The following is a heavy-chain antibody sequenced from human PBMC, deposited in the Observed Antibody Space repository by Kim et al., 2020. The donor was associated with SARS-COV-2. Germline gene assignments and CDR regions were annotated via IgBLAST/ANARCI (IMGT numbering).Heavy chain of an antibody. CDR2: ISNNGRDT. V-gene: IGHV3-64*02. J-gene: IGHJ4*02. CDR3: ARDLHGDYNPPRFDD. Sequence: GGSLRLSCAGSGFTFSTYAMHWVRQAPGKGLEHVSAISNNGRDTYYADSVKGRFTISRDNSKNTLYLQLGSLTTEDMAVYYCARDLHGDYNPPRFDDWGQGTLVTVSS. D-gene: IGHD4-17*01. CDR1: GFTFSTYA.